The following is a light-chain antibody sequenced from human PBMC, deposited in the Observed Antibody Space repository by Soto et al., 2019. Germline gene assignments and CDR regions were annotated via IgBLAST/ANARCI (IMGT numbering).Light chain of an antibody. V-gene: IGKV3-11*01. CDR3: QQRSNWLT. J-gene: IGKJ4*01. Sequence: EIVLTQSPATLSLSPGERATLSCRASQSLSSYLAWYQQKPGQAPRLLIYDASNKATGIPARVSGSGSGTDITLTISSLEPEDVAVYYCQQRSNWLTFGGGTKVEIK. CDR2: DAS. CDR1: QSLSSY.